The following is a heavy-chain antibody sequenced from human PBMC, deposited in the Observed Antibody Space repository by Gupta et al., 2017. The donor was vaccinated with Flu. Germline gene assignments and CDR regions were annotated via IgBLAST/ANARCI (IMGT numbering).Heavy chain of an antibody. CDR2: ISWNSDTI. D-gene: IGHD6-13*01. CDR1: GITFDDYA. V-gene: IGHV3-9*01. J-gene: IGHJ3*01. CDR3: VKDRGYTWDAIDF. Sequence: EVQLVESGGGWVQPGRSLRLSCAAPGITFDDYAMHWVRQAPGKGLEWVSGISWNSDTIGYADSVKGRFTLSRDTAKNSLYLQMNSLRPEDTALYYCVKDRGYTWDAIDFWGQGTMVTVSS.